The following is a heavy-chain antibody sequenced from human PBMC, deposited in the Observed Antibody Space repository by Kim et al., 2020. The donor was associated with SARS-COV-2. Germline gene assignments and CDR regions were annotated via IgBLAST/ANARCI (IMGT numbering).Heavy chain of an antibody. J-gene: IGHJ4*02. V-gene: IGHV1-69*01. D-gene: IGHD2-21*01. Sequence: QKFQGRVTITADESNSTAYMELSSLRSEDTAVYYCARFYTYCGGDCSMPHWGQGTLVTVSS. CDR3: ARFYTYCGGDCSMPH.